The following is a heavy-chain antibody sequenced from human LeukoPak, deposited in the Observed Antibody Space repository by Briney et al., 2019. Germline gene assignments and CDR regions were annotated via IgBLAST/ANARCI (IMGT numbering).Heavy chain of an antibody. CDR1: GGSISSYY. V-gene: IGHV4-59*01. CDR3: ARADYYGSGSYI. Sequence: SETLSLTCTVSGGSISSYYWSWIRQPPGKGLEWIGYTYYSGSTNYNPSLKSRVTISVDTSKNQFSLKLSSVTAADTAVYYCARADYYGSGSYIWGQGTLVTVSS. D-gene: IGHD3-10*01. J-gene: IGHJ4*02. CDR2: TYYSGST.